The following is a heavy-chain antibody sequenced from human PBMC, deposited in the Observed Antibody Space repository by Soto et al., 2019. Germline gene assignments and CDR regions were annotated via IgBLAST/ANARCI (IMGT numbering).Heavy chain of an antibody. CDR1: GDTFYNYA. CDR3: ARSALDIILVPTAIGSLDY. D-gene: IGHD2-2*03. V-gene: IGHV1-69*12. Sequence: QVQLVQSGAEVKKPGSSVKVSCKDSGDTFYNYAISWVRQAPGQGLEWMGGIIPIFGTANYAQKFQGRVTITADESTSTAYMEMSSLRSDDTAIYYCARSALDIILVPTAIGSLDYWGQGTLVTVSS. CDR2: IIPIFGTA. J-gene: IGHJ4*02.